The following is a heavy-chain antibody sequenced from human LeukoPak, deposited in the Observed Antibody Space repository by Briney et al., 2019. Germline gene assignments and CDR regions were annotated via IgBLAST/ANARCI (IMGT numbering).Heavy chain of an antibody. CDR3: AREFSSSDWA. Sequence: PGGSLRLSCAASGFTFSSYWMSWVRQAPGKGLEWVANVNQDGSEKYCVDSVKGRFTISRDNVKNSLYLQMNSLRAEDTAVYYCAREFSSSDWAWGQGTLVTVSS. D-gene: IGHD6-19*01. J-gene: IGHJ5*02. CDR1: GFTFSSYW. CDR2: VNQDGSEK. V-gene: IGHV3-7*01.